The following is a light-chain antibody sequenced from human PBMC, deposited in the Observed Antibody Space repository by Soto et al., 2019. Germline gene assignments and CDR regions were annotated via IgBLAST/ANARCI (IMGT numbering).Light chain of an antibody. CDR1: SGHSNYA. CDR3: QAWGEGIRV. V-gene: IGLV4-69*01. J-gene: IGLJ3*02. Sequence: QAVVTQSPSASASLGASVKLTCTLSSGHSNYAIAWHQLQPEKGPRYLMKVNSDGSHNKGDGIPDRFSGSSSGAERYLTISSLLSEDEADYYCQAWGEGIRVFGGGTKVTVL. CDR2: VNSDGSH.